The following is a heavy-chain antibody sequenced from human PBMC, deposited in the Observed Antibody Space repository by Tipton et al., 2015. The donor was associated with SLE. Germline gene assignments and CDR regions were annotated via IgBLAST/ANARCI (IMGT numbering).Heavy chain of an antibody. J-gene: IGHJ4*02. V-gene: IGHV4-61*01. Sequence: TLSLTCTVSGGSVSSGSYYWSWIRQPPGKGLEWIGEINHSGSTNYNPSLKSRVTISVDTSKNQFSLKLSSVTAADTAVYYCARGGNGYSFFDYWGQGTLVTGAS. D-gene: IGHD2-21*01. CDR2: INHSGST. CDR1: GGSVSSGSYY. CDR3: ARGGNGYSFFDY.